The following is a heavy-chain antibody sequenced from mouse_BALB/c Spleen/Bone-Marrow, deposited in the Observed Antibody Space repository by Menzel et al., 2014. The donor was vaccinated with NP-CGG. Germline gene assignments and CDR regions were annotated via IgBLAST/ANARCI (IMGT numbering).Heavy chain of an antibody. V-gene: IGHV5-12*01. CDR1: GFTFSDYY. CDR2: ITKGGGST. D-gene: IGHD4-1*01. Sequence: EVNVVDSGGGLVQPGGSLKLSCAPSGFTFSDYYMYWVRQTPEKRLEWVAYITKGGGSTYYPDIVKGRFTISRDNAKNTLYLQMSRLKSEDTAMYYCARQLAYAMDYWGQGTSVTVSS. CDR3: ARQLAYAMDY. J-gene: IGHJ4*01.